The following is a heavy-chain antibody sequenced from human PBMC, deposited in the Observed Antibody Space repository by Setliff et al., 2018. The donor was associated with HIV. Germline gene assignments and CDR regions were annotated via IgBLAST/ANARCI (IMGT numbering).Heavy chain of an antibody. CDR1: GVIFNNLW. CDR2: IKQDGSEE. CDR3: ARETTGDGSLSGGAFDY. J-gene: IGHJ4*02. V-gene: IGHV3-7*01. Sequence: PGGSLRLSCAASGVIFNNLWMHWVRQAPGKGLEWVAKIKQDGSEEYYVDSVKGRFTISRDNAKNSVYLQMNTLRVEDTAVYYCARETTGDGSLSGGAFDYWGQGTLVTVSS. D-gene: IGHD4-17*01.